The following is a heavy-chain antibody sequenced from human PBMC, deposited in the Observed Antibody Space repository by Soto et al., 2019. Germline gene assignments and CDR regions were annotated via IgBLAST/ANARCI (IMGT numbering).Heavy chain of an antibody. CDR1: GFTFSSYE. J-gene: IGHJ6*02. Sequence: ESGGGLVQPGGSLRLSCAASGFTFSSYEMNWVRQAPGKGLEWVSYISSSGSTIYYADSVKGRFTISRDNAKNSLYLQMNSLRAEDTAVYYCARDRPTYYDFWSGYYSYYYYYGMDVWGQGTTVTVSS. D-gene: IGHD3-3*01. CDR3: ARDRPTYYDFWSGYYSYYYYYGMDV. V-gene: IGHV3-48*03. CDR2: ISSSGSTI.